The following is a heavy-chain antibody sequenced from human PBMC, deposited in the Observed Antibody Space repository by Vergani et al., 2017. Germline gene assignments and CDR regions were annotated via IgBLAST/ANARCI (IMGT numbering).Heavy chain of an antibody. V-gene: IGHV4-59*01. CDR3: ASDAGYSYGSFRYYYYCMDV. Sequence: QVQLQESGPGLVKPSETLSLTCTVSGGSISSYYWSWIPPPTGKGLAWIGYIYYSGSTNKHPSLKRRLTISVDTSQNQCSLRLSSVTAADTGVYYCASDAGYSYGSFRYYYYCMDVWGQGTTVTVSS. D-gene: IGHD5-18*01. CDR2: IYYSGST. J-gene: IGHJ6*02. CDR1: GGSISSYY.